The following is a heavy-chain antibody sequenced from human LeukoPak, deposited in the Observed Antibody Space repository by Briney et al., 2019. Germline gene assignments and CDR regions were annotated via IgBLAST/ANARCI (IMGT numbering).Heavy chain of an antibody. Sequence: SETLSLTCAVYGGSFSGYYWSWIRQPPGKGLEWIGEINHSGSTNYNPSLKSRVTISVDTSKNQFSLKLSSVTAADTAVYYCASRSRPSGLDYWGQGTLVTVSS. CDR2: INHSGST. CDR3: ASRSRPSGLDY. V-gene: IGHV4-34*01. J-gene: IGHJ4*02. CDR1: GGSFSGYY.